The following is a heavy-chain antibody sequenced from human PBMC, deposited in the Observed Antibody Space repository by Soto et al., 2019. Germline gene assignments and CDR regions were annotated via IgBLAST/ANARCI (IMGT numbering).Heavy chain of an antibody. V-gene: IGHV4-59*01. CDR1: GGSISSYY. Sequence: SETLSLTCTVSGGSISSYYWSWIRQPPGKGLEWIGYIYYIGSTNYNPSLRSRVTISVDTSKNQFSLKLSSVTTADTAVYYCARGLRRQLLNWFDPWGQGTLVTVSS. CDR2: IYYIGST. CDR3: ARGLRRQLLNWFDP. D-gene: IGHD2-2*01. J-gene: IGHJ5*02.